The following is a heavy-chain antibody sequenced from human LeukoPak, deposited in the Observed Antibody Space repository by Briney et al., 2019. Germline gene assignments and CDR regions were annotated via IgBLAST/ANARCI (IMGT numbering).Heavy chain of an antibody. CDR1: GFTFSSYG. CDR2: ISYDGSNK. CDR3: AKELLAGTVDY. V-gene: IGHV3-30*18. Sequence: GGSLRLSCAVSGFTFSSYGMHWVRQAPGKGLEWVAVISYDGSNKYYADSVKCRFTISRDNSKNTLYLQMNSLRAEDAAVYYCAKELLAGTVDYWGQGTLVTVSA. D-gene: IGHD6-19*01. J-gene: IGHJ4*02.